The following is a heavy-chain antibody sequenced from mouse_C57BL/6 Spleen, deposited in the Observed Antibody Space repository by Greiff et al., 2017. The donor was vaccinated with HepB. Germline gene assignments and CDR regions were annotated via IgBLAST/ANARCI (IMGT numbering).Heavy chain of an antibody. V-gene: IGHV1-15*01. CDR2: IDPETGGT. D-gene: IGHD2-1*01. CDR3: TRGGGNHEDY. CDR1: GYTFTDYE. Sequence: QVQLQQSGAELVRPGASVTLSCKASGYTFTDYEMHWVKQTPVHGLEWIGAIDPETGGTAYNQKFKGKAILTADKSSSTAYMELRSLTSEDSAVYYCTRGGGNHEDYWGQGTTLTVSS. J-gene: IGHJ2*01.